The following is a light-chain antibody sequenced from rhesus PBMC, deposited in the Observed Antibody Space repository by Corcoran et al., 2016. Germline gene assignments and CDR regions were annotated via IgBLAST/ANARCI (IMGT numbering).Light chain of an antibody. Sequence: QVILTQSPATLSLSPGERATLSCRASQSVGTYLTWYQQKPGQAPRPLIHGTSNRATGIPDRVSCSGSGTDFTLTIPSLEPEDVGVYHCSQHTTGFRFGQGTKLQIK. CDR1: QSVGTY. CDR2: GTS. CDR3: SQHTTGFR. J-gene: IGKJ2*01. V-gene: IGKV3-10*01.